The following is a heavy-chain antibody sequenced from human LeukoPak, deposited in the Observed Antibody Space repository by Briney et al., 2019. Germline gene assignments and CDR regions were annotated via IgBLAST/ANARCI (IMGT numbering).Heavy chain of an antibody. V-gene: IGHV3-9*01. Sequence: PGGPLRLSCAASGFTFDDYAMHWVRQAPGKGLEWVSSISWNSGTIGYADSVKGRFTISRDNAKNSLYLQMNSLRPEDTALYYCAKDVDSTWGSIDYWGQGILVTVSS. J-gene: IGHJ4*02. CDR2: ISWNSGTI. D-gene: IGHD3-16*01. CDR3: AKDVDSTWGSIDY. CDR1: GFTFDDYA.